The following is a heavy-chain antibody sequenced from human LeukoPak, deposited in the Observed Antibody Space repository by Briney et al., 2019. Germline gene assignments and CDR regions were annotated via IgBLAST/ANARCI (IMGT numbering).Heavy chain of an antibody. CDR1: GFTFSSYW. D-gene: IGHD3-16*01. CDR3: ARDRYPLGSYAPPFDY. Sequence: GGSLRLSCAASGFTFSSYWMSWVRQAPGKGLEWVANIKQDGSEKYYVDSVKGRFTISRDNAKNSLYLQMNSLRAEDTGVYYCARDRYPLGSYAPPFDYWGQGILATVSS. CDR2: IKQDGSEK. V-gene: IGHV3-7*01. J-gene: IGHJ4*02.